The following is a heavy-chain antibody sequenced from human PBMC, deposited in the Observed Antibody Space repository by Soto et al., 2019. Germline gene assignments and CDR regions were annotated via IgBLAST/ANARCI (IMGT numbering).Heavy chain of an antibody. Sequence: EVQPVESGGGLVKPGGSLGLSCAVSGFPFSSYSMTWVRQAPGNGLEWVSGINSDSGYTVYADSVKGRFTISRDNAKNLFYLQMNSQNTGDTTAYYCARDGHNWASFDNWGQRNLVTVSS. CDR3: ARDGHNWASFDN. V-gene: IGHV3-21*04. CDR1: GFPFSSYS. CDR2: INSDSGYT. J-gene: IGHJ4*02. D-gene: IGHD1-1*01.